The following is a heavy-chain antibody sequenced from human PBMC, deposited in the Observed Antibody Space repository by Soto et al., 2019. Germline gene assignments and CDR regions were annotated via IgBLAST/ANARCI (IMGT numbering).Heavy chain of an antibody. V-gene: IGHV4-30-4*01. CDR1: GGSISSGDYY. Sequence: TSETLSLTCTVSGGSISSGDYYWSWIRQPPGKGLEWIGNIYYSGSTYYNPSLKSRVTISVDTSKNQFSLKLSSVTAADTAVYYCASRKSSPYFDYWGQGTLVTVSS. D-gene: IGHD3-10*01. CDR2: IYYSGST. CDR3: ASRKSSPYFDY. J-gene: IGHJ4*02.